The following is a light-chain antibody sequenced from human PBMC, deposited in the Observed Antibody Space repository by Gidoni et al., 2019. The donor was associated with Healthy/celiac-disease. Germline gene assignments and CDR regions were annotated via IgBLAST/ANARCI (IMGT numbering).Light chain of an antibody. CDR3: QQYDSTLWT. J-gene: IGKJ1*01. Sequence: EIVLTQPPGTLSLSPGERAILTRRASRSVSSSYLAWYQQKPGQAPRLLIYGASSRATGIPDRFSGSGSGTDFTLTISRLEPEDFAVYYCQQYDSTLWTFGQGTKVEIK. CDR1: RSVSSSY. CDR2: GAS. V-gene: IGKV3-20*01.